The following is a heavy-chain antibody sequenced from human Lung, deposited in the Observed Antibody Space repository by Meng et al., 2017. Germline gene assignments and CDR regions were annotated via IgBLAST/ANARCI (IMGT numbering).Heavy chain of an antibody. CDR2: INHSGST. Sequence: QVQLQQWGAGLLKPSEPLSLPCVVSGGSFSDYYGGWIRQPPGKGLEWIGEINHSGSTNYNPSLESRAAISVDTSQNNLSLKLSSVTAADSAVYYCARGPTTMAHDFDYWGQGTLVTVSS. CDR1: GGSFSDYY. V-gene: IGHV4-34*01. D-gene: IGHD4-11*01. CDR3: ARGPTTMAHDFDY. J-gene: IGHJ4*02.